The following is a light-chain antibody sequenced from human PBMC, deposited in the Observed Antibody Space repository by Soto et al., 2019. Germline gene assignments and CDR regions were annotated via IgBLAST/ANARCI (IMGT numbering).Light chain of an antibody. CDR1: QGISSY. CDR3: QQYYSYPWT. J-gene: IGKJ1*01. CDR2: AAS. Sequence: IRMSQSPSSVSASPGDRVTITCRASQGISSYLAWYQQKPGKAPKLLIYAASTLQSGVPSRFSGSGSGTDFTLTISCLQSEDFATYYCQQYYSYPWTFGQGTKVDI. V-gene: IGKV1-8*01.